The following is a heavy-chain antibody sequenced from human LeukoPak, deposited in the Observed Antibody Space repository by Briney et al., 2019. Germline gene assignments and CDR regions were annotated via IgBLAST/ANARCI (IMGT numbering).Heavy chain of an antibody. V-gene: IGHV3-33*01. CDR3: ARGLTRVTETLSTPGKGRAV. Sequence: PGGSLRLSCAASGFTFSSYGMHWVRQAPGKGLEWVAVIWYDGSNKYYADSVKGRLTISRDNSKNTLYLQMNSLRAEDTAVYYCARGLTRVTETLSTPGKGRAVGAQGPTVTVP. CDR1: GFTFSSYG. J-gene: IGHJ6*02. CDR2: IWYDGSNK. D-gene: IGHD4-17*01.